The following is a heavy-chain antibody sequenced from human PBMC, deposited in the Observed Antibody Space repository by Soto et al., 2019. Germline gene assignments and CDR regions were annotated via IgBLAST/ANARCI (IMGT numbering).Heavy chain of an antibody. D-gene: IGHD3-3*01. Sequence: QVQLQESGPGLVKPSQTLSLTCTVSGGSISSGGYYWSWIRQHPGKGLEWIGYIYYSGSTYYNPSLKSRVTISVDTSKNQFSLELSSVTAADTAVYYCARYDFWSGYSTGDYYGMDVWGQGTTVTVSS. CDR3: ARYDFWSGYSTGDYYGMDV. V-gene: IGHV4-31*03. CDR2: IYYSGST. J-gene: IGHJ6*02. CDR1: GGSISSGGYY.